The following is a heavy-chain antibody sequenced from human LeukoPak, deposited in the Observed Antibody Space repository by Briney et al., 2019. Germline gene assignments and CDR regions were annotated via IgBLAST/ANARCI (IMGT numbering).Heavy chain of an antibody. CDR3: VRDGGVSGYDLLDY. D-gene: IGHD5-12*01. CDR1: GFTFSNYW. J-gene: IGHJ4*02. Sequence: GGSLRLSCAASGFTFSNYWMTWVRQAPGQGLERVAHINQDGSEEHYMDSVKARFTISRDNAKNSLSPQMNSLTAEDTAVYYCVRDGGVSGYDLLDYWGQGTLVTVSS. CDR2: INQDGSEE. V-gene: IGHV3-7*01.